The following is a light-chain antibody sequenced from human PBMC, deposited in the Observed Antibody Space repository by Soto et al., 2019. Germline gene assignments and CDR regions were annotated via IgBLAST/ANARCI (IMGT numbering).Light chain of an antibody. J-gene: IGKJ1*01. V-gene: IGKV1-39*01. CDR1: QSISTY. CDR2: TAS. Sequence: DIQMTQSPSSLSASVGDRVTITCRASQSISTYLNWYQQKPGKAPKLLIYTASSLQSGVPSRFSGSGSETDFTLTISSLQPEDFATYYCQQSYITLAWTFGQGTKVEIK. CDR3: QQSYITLAWT.